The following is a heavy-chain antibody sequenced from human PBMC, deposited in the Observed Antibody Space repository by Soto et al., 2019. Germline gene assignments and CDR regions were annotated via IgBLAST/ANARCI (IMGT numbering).Heavy chain of an antibody. V-gene: IGHV3-30*18. J-gene: IGHJ6*02. D-gene: IGHD3-3*01. CDR3: AKGPSIFGVAPIPYYYYYGMDV. CDR1: GFTFSSYG. CDR2: ISYDGSNK. Sequence: QVQLVESGGGVVQPGRSLRLSCAASGFTFSSYGMHWVRQAPGKGLEWVAVISYDGSNKYYADSVKGRFTISRDNSKNSLYLQMNSLRAEDTAVYYCAKGPSIFGVAPIPYYYYYGMDVWGQGTTVTVSS.